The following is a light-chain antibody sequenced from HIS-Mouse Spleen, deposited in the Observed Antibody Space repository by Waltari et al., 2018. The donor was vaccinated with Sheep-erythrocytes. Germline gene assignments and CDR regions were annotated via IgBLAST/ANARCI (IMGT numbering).Light chain of an antibody. Sequence: QSALTQPPSASGSPGQPVTLSCTGTSSYVGGSNYVSWYQQHPGKAPKLMIYEVSKRPSGVPDRFSGSKSGNTASLTVSGLQAEDEADYYCSSYAGSNNWVFGGGTKLTVL. CDR3: SSYAGSNNWV. V-gene: IGLV2-8*01. CDR2: EVS. CDR1: SSYVGGSNY. J-gene: IGLJ3*02.